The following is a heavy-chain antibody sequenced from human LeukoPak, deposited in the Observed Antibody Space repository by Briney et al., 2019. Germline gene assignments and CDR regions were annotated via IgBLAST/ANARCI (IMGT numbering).Heavy chain of an antibody. CDR1: GFTFSSYG. CDR3: AKDLGGQWLANWFDP. J-gene: IGHJ5*02. Sequence: GGSLRLSCAASGFTFSSYGMHWVRQAPGKGLEWVAVISYDGSNKYYADSVKGRFTISRDNSKNTLYLQMNSLRAEDTAVYYCAKDLGGQWLANWFDPWGQGTLVTVSS. D-gene: IGHD6-19*01. V-gene: IGHV3-30*18. CDR2: ISYDGSNK.